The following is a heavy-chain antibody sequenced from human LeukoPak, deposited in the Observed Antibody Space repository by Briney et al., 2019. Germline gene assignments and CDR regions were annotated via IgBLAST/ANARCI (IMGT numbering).Heavy chain of an antibody. Sequence: GRSLRLSCAASGFTFSSYGISWVRQAPGQGLEWMGWISAYNGNTNSVQKLQDRVTMSTDTSTSTAYMELRSLRSDDTAVYYRARTPFLYCSGGSCYSDYWGQGTLVTVSS. D-gene: IGHD2-15*01. CDR2: ISAYNGNT. J-gene: IGHJ4*02. V-gene: IGHV1-18*01. CDR1: GFTFSSYG. CDR3: ARTPFLYCSGGSCYSDY.